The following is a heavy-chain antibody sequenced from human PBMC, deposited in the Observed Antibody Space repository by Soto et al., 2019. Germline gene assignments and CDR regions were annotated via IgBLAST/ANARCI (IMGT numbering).Heavy chain of an antibody. CDR1: GGSISSYY. CDR2: IYYSGST. J-gene: IGHJ6*02. D-gene: IGHD6-13*01. CDR3: ARGRSSRGYYYYGMDV. Sequence: PSETLSLTCTVSGGSISSYYWSWIRQPPGKGLEWIGYIYYSGSTNYNPSLKSRVTISVDTSKNQFSLKLSSVTAADTAVYYCARGRSSRGYYYYGMDVWGQGTTVTVSS. V-gene: IGHV4-59*01.